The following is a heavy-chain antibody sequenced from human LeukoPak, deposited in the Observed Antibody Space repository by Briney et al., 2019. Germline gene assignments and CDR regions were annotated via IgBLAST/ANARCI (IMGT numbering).Heavy chain of an antibody. D-gene: IGHD6-13*01. CDR1: GYTFTSYD. Sequence: ASVKVSCKASGYTFTSYDIYWVRQATGQGLEWMGWMNPNSGNTGYAQKFQGRVTMTRNTSISTAYMELSSLRSEDTAVYYCARGTRSIAAAATRVYYFDYWGQGTLVTVSS. J-gene: IGHJ4*02. V-gene: IGHV1-8*01. CDR2: MNPNSGNT. CDR3: ARGTRSIAAAATRVYYFDY.